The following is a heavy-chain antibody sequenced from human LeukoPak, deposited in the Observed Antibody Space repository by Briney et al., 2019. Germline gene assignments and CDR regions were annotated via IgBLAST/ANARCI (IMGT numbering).Heavy chain of an antibody. V-gene: IGHV4-34*01. CDR3: ARVGVVVPAAIPNWFDP. Sequence: PSETLSLTCAVYGGSFSGYYWSWIRQPPGKGLEWIGEINHSGSTNYNPSLKSRVTISVDTSKNQFSLKLSSVTAADTAVYYCARVGVVVPAAIPNWFDPWGQGTLVTVSS. D-gene: IGHD2-2*02. CDR1: GGSFSGYY. J-gene: IGHJ5*02. CDR2: INHSGST.